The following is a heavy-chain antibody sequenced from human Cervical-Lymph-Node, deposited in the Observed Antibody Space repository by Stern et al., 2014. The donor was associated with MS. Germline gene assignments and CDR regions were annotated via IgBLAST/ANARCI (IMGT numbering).Heavy chain of an antibody. CDR3: SREPRLTDY. CDR1: GFSFSDHY. Sequence: VQLVESGGGLVTPGGSLRLSCVASGFSFSDHYMSWIRQAPGKGLECISYISGGGTFVNYADSVKGRFTISRDNAKDSLYLQMDSLRAEDTAVYYCSREPRLTDYWGQGTLVSVSS. V-gene: IGHV3-11*01. D-gene: IGHD2-21*01. J-gene: IGHJ4*02. CDR2: ISGGGTFV.